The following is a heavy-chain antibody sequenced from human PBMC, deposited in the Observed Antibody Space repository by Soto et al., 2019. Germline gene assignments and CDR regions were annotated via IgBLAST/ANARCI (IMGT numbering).Heavy chain of an antibody. CDR3: TTGLSNGYYNFDY. D-gene: IGHD3-22*01. CDR2: IKGEADGGTT. J-gene: IGHJ4*02. Sequence: GVLRLSCAASGFTFGNAWMSWVRQAPGKGLEWVGRIKGEADGGTTDYAAPVKGRITISRDHSKDTLYLHMNSLKTEDTAVYYCTTGLSNGYYNFDYWGQGT. CDR1: GFTFGNAW. V-gene: IGHV3-15*01.